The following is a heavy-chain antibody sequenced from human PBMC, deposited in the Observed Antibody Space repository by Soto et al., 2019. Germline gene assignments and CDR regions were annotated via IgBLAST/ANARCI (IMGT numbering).Heavy chain of an antibody. Sequence: LRLSCEATGFTCSGHEMNWIRQTPGKRLEWSAKISGSGSTINYADSVKGRFTISRDNVQRTLHLQMDSLRVEDTGVYYCARGGVYWGRGTLVTVSS. CDR2: ISGSGSTI. CDR1: GFTCSGHE. CDR3: ARGGVY. J-gene: IGHJ1*01. D-gene: IGHD2-8*01. V-gene: IGHV3-48*03.